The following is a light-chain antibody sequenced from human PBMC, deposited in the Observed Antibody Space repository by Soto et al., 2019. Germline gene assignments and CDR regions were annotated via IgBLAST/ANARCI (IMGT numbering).Light chain of an antibody. J-gene: IGKJ1*01. V-gene: IGKV3-20*01. CDR2: GAS. Sequence: EILLTQSPGTLSLSPGERVTLSCRASQTVTSNYLAWYQQKPGQAPRLLINGASNRATGIPDRFSGSGSGTDFTLTISRLEPEDFAVYYCQQYSSSPKTFGQGTKVDIK. CDR3: QQYSSSPKT. CDR1: QTVTSNY.